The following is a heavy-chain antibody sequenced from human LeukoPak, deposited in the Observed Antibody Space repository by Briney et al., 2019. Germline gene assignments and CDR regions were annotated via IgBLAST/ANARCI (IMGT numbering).Heavy chain of an antibody. CDR3: ARDSVVVPAALRNYYYGMDV. V-gene: IGHV3-21*04. CDR2: INGRGDDD. J-gene: IGHJ6*02. CDR1: GFTFSSHG. D-gene: IGHD2-2*01. Sequence: PGGSLRLSCEASGFTFSSHGMSWVRQAPGKGLDWVSGINGRGDDDYYAASVKGRFTISRDNAKNSLYLQMNSLRAEDTAVYYCARDSVVVPAALRNYYYGMDVWGQGTTVTVSS.